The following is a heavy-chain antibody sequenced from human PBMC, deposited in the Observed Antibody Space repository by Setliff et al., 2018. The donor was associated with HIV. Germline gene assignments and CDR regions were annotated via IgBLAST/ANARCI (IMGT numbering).Heavy chain of an antibody. CDR1: GYSINSGYY. CDR3: ARGTMLVVAATPGRQWRAHFDY. V-gene: IGHV4-38-2*01. D-gene: IGHD2-15*01. CDR2: IYHSGST. J-gene: IGHJ4*02. Sequence: SETLSLTCAVSGYSINSGYYWGWIRQPPGKGPEWIGTIYHSGSTYYNPSLKSRVTISVDMSKNQFSLKLSSVTAADTAVYYCARGTMLVVAATPGRQWRAHFDYWGQGTLVTVSS.